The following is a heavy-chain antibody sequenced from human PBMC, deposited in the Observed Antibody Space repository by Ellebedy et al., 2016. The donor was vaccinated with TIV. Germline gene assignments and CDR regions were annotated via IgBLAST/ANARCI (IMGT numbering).Heavy chain of an antibody. V-gene: IGHV4-39*07. Sequence: GSLRLXXTVSVGTISSSSSSYWGWTREPPGKGLEWIGTIYDSGNTYYNPSLKSRITISVDTSKSQFSLQLTSVTAADTAIYYCARVGGDGNWFDPWGPGTLVTVSS. CDR1: VGTISSSSSSY. CDR3: ARVGGDGNWFDP. D-gene: IGHD4-17*01. CDR2: IYDSGNT. J-gene: IGHJ5*02.